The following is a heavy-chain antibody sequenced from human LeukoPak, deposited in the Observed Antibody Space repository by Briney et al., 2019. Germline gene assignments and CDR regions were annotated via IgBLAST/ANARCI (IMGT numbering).Heavy chain of an antibody. V-gene: IGHV5-10-1*01. CDR3: ARLRYFDWLFLNRDWYFDL. CDR2: IDPSDSYT. CDR1: GYSFTSYW. J-gene: IGHJ2*01. D-gene: IGHD3-9*01. Sequence: GESLKISCKGSGYSFTSYWISWVRQMPGKGLEWMGRIDPSDSYTNYSPSFQGHVTISADKSISTAYLQWSSLKASDTAMYYCARLRYFDWLFLNRDWYFDLWGRGTLVTDSS.